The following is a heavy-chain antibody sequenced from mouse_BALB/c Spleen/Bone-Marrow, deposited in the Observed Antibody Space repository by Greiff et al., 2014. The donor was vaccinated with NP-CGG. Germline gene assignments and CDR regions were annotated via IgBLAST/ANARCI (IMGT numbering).Heavy chain of an antibody. J-gene: IGHJ1*01. CDR3: ARGGYYGTSLYWYFDV. D-gene: IGHD1-1*01. CDR1: GYTFTNYV. Sequence: LVESGPEPVKPGASVKMSCKASGYTFTNYVIHWVKQKPGQGLEWIGYINPYNDGTKYNDKFKGKATLTSDKSSSTAYMEFSSLTSEDSAFYYCARGGYYGTSLYWYFDVWGAGTTVTVSS. V-gene: IGHV1-14*01. CDR2: INPYNDGT.